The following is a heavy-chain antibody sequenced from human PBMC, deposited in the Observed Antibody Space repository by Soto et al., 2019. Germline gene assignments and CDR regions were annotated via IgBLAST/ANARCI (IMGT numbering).Heavy chain of an antibody. Sequence: SQTLSLTCAISVDSVSSNSAAWNWIRQSPSRGLEWLGRTYYRSKWYNDYAVSVKSRITINPDTSKNQFSLQLNSVTPEDTAVYYCARQRYCSSTSCSGHMAVWGKGTTVTVSS. D-gene: IGHD2-2*01. V-gene: IGHV6-1*01. CDR2: TYYRSKWYN. J-gene: IGHJ6*03. CDR3: ARQRYCSSTSCSGHMAV. CDR1: VDSVSSNSAA.